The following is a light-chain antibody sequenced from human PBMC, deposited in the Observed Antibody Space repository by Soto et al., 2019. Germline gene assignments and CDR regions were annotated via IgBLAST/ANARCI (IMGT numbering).Light chain of an antibody. J-gene: IGKJ5*01. V-gene: IGKV1-33*01. CDR3: QQYDILPIT. CDR2: DAS. Sequence: DIQLTQSPSFLSASVGDRVTITCRASQGISSYLAWYQQKPGKAPKLLIYDASSLETGVPSRFSGSGSGTDFTFTISSLQPEGIETYYCQQYDILPITFGQGTRLEI. CDR1: QGISSY.